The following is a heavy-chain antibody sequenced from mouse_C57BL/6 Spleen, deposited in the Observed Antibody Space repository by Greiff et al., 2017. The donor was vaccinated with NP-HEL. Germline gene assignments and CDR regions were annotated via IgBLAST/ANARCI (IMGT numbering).Heavy chain of an antibody. CDR1: GFTFSSYA. CDR2: ISSGGDYI. CDR3: TRDPRQLRPPYAMDY. J-gene: IGHJ4*01. V-gene: IGHV5-9-1*02. D-gene: IGHD3-2*02. Sequence: EVMLVESGEGLVKPGGSLKLSCAASGFTFSSYAMSWVRQTPEKRLEWVAYISSGGDYIYYADTVKGRCTISRDNARNTLYLQMSSRKSEDTAMYYCTRDPRQLRPPYAMDYWGQGTSVTVSS.